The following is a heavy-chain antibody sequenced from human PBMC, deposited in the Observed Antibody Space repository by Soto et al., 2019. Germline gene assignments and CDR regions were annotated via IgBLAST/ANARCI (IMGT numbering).Heavy chain of an antibody. J-gene: IGHJ4*02. Sequence: SETLSLTCTVSGGSINRYSHYWSWIRQHPGKDREGIGSKYASGRAYYNTPLNSRLSISVDTSKNQFSLTLNTVTAAATAVYYCAREYDYYDSSGSGFDYWGQRSLVT. CDR2: KYASGRA. CDR1: GGSINRYSHY. D-gene: IGHD3-22*01. CDR3: AREYDYYDSSGSGFDY. V-gene: IGHV4-31*03.